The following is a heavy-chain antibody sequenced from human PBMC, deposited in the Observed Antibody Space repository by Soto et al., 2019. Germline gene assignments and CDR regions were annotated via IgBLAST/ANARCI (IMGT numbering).Heavy chain of an antibody. Sequence: SETLSLTCTVSGGSISSYYWSWIRQPPGKGLEWIGYIYYSGSTNYNPSLKSRVTISVDTSKNQFSLKLSSVTAADTAVYYCARASSSWYAHFDYWGQGTLVTVSS. D-gene: IGHD6-13*01. CDR3: ARASSSWYAHFDY. CDR2: IYYSGST. J-gene: IGHJ4*02. V-gene: IGHV4-59*01. CDR1: GGSISSYY.